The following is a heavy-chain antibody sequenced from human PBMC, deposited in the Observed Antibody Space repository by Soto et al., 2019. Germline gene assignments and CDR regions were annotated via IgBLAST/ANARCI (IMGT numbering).Heavy chain of an antibody. Sequence: SVKVSCKASGLTFTSSAVQWVRQARGQRLEWKGWIVVGSGDTNYAQKFQERVTITRDMSTSTAYMELSSLRSEDTAVYYCAAYDSSGYYYFGRDYWGQGTLVTVSS. CDR3: AAYDSSGYYYFGRDY. V-gene: IGHV1-58*01. CDR2: IVVGSGDT. D-gene: IGHD3-22*01. J-gene: IGHJ4*02. CDR1: GLTFTSSA.